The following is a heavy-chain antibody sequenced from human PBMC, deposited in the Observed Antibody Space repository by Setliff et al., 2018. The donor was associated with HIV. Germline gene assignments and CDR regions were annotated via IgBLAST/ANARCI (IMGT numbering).Heavy chain of an antibody. V-gene: IGHV1-2*06. D-gene: IGHD2-15*01. Sequence: ASVKVSCKALTFLVTGYNIHWVRLAPGHGPEWLGRINPNNGGTDYAQKFQGRVTMSLDTSTNSVYLGLKGLKSNDTAVYYCANPRIFDSFDVWGPGTVVTVSS. CDR2: INPNNGGT. J-gene: IGHJ3*01. CDR3: ANPRIFDSFDV. CDR1: TFLVTGYN.